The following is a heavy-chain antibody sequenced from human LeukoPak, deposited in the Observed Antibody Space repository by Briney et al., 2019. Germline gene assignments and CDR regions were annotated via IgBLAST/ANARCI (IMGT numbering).Heavy chain of an antibody. J-gene: IGHJ4*02. CDR1: GGSISSYD. D-gene: IGHD6-19*01. Sequence: SETLSLTCTVSGGSISSYDWSWIRQPAGKGLEWIGRIYTSGSTNYNPSLKSRVTMSVDTSKNQFSLKLSSVTAADTAVYYCASFSSGWGTFDYWGQGTLVTVSS. CDR3: ASFSSGWGTFDY. V-gene: IGHV4-4*07. CDR2: IYTSGST.